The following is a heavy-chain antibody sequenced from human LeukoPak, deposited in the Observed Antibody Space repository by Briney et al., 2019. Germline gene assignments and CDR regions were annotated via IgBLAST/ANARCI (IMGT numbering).Heavy chain of an antibody. J-gene: IGHJ4*02. CDR3: TTGEYSYAQPFDY. V-gene: IGHV3-15*01. CDR2: IKSKTDGGTT. Sequence: GGSLRLSCAASGFTFSNAWMSWVRQAPGKGLEWVGRIKSKTDGGTTDYAAPVKGRFTISRDDSKNTLYLQMNSLKTEDQAVYYCTTGEYSYAQPFDYGGQGTLVPVSS. D-gene: IGHD5-18*01. CDR1: GFTFSNAW.